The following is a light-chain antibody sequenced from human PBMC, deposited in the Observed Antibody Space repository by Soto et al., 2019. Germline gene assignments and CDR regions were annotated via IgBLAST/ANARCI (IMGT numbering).Light chain of an antibody. CDR2: DDD. CDR1: TCNIGSHY. V-gene: IGLV1-51*01. Sequence: QSVLTQPPSVSAAPGEKVTISCSGSTCNIGSHYVAWYQQFPRTAPKLLIYDDDRRPSGMPDRFSGAKSGTAATLGITGLQTGDEADYYCATWNSSLNVVLFGGGTKLTVL. J-gene: IGLJ2*01. CDR3: ATWNSSLNVVL.